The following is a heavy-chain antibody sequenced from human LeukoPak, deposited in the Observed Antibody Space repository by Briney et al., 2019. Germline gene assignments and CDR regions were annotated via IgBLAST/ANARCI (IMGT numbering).Heavy chain of an antibody. CDR2: IKSKTDGGTA. V-gene: IGHV3-15*01. CDR3: TTEDYYGSGSSPDYYYGMDV. CDR1: GFTFSNAW. Sequence: HPGGSLRLSCAASGFTFSNAWMSWVRQAPGKGLEWVGRIKSKTDGGTADYAAPVKGRFTISRDDSKNTLYLQMNSLKTEDTAVYYCTTEDYYGSGSSPDYYYGMDVWGQGTTVTVSS. J-gene: IGHJ6*02. D-gene: IGHD3-10*01.